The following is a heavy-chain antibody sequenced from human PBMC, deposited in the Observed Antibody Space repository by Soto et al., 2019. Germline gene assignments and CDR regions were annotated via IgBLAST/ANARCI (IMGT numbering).Heavy chain of an antibody. CDR2: ISAYNGNT. CDR3: ARTLLVATTHFDY. CDR1: CYSFANPV. D-gene: IGHD5-12*01. V-gene: IGHV1-18*01. J-gene: IGHJ4*02. Sequence: GAAGKVSSKDSCYSFANPVITLGRQAPGQGLEWMGWISAYNGNTNYAQKLQGRVTMTTDTSTSTAYMELRSLRSDDTAVYYCARTLLVATTHFDYWGPGPLVTVSS.